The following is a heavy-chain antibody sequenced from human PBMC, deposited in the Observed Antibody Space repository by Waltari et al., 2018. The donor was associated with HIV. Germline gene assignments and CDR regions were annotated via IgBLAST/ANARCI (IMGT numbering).Heavy chain of an antibody. V-gene: IGHV1-8*01. J-gene: IGHJ4*02. CDR1: DSTFSSFD. Sequence: QVHLVQSGAEVKEPGASVKVSCRSSDSTFSSFDINWVRQATGQGLEWMGWMNPNSGNAGYSQKFQGRVTMTRDTSTRTAYMELTSLRSEDTAVYYCVTGGRLGAEGVSHDFWGQGTLVTVSS. D-gene: IGHD3-9*01. CDR2: MNPNSGNA. CDR3: VTGGRLGAEGVSHDF.